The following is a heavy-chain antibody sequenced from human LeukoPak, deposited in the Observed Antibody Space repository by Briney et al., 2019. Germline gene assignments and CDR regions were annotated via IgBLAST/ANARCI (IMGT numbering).Heavy chain of an antibody. CDR2: FNPNSGGT. Sequence: GASVKVSCKASRSTFTGYYMHWVRQAPGQGLEWWGGFNPNSGGTNYAQKFQGWVTMTRYTSISTAYMELSRLRSDDAAVYYCPTSMNGSGSSANGSQRGIYYYYYGMDVWGKGTTVTVSS. D-gene: IGHD3-10*01. CDR1: RSTFTGYY. V-gene: IGHV1-2*04. J-gene: IGHJ6*04. CDR3: PTSMNGSGSSANGSQRGIYYYYYGMDV.